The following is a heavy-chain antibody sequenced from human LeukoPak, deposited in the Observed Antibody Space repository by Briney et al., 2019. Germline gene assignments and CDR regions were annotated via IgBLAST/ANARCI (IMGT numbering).Heavy chain of an antibody. CDR2: IFYSGGT. Sequence: MSSETPSLTCTVSGGSLNTPNYYWGWIRQTPGKGLEWIGNIFYSGGTYYSPSLTSRVTISLDTSRNQFSLRLSSVTAADTAVFFCARFVVVRGPMEYYYYYMDVWGRGTTVIVSS. J-gene: IGHJ6*03. V-gene: IGHV4-39*07. CDR1: GGSLNTPNYY. D-gene: IGHD2-2*01. CDR3: ARFVVVRGPMEYYYYYMDV.